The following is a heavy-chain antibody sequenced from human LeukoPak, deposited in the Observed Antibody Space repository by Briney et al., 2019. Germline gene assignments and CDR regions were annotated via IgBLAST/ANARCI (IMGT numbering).Heavy chain of an antibody. CDR1: GGTFSSYA. D-gene: IGHD6-13*01. V-gene: IGHV1-69*05. CDR3: AGTVVMAAAAHNWFDP. Sequence: ASVKVSCKASGGTFSSYAISWVRQAPGQGLEWMGGIIPIFGTANYAQKFQGRVTITTDESTSTAYMELSSLRSEDTAVYYCAGTVVMAAAAHNWFDPWGQGTLVTVSS. J-gene: IGHJ5*02. CDR2: IIPIFGTA.